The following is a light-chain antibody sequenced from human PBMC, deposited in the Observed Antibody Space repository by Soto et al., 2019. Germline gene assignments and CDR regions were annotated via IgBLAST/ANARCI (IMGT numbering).Light chain of an antibody. CDR3: ASRTNTNFV. J-gene: IGLJ1*01. Sequence: QSVLTQPASVSGSPGQSITISCTGTSSDVGTYNLVSWYQHLPDKAPKLIISEVTNRPSGVSDRFSGSKSGNTASLTISGLQDEDEADYYCASRTNTNFVFGSGTKLTVL. CDR2: EVT. CDR1: SSDVGTYNL. V-gene: IGLV2-14*01.